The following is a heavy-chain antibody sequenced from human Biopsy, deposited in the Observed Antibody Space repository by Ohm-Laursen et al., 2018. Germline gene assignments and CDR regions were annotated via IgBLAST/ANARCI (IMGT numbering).Heavy chain of an antibody. Sequence: GTLSLTWTVSGASITSYYWSWIRQPAGKGLEWIGHIYYSVMTNYNPSLQSRVSISVDTSRNQVSLTLSSVTAADTAVYYCARDSGILNYGNFKYYHYYGMDVWGQGTKVTVSS. CDR1: GASITSYY. CDR3: ARDSGILNYGNFKYYHYYGMDV. V-gene: IGHV4-59*01. J-gene: IGHJ6*02. CDR2: IYYSVMT. D-gene: IGHD4-11*01.